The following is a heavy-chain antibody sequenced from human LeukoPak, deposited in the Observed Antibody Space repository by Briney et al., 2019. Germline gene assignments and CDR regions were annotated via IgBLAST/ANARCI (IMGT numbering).Heavy chain of an antibody. Sequence: HPGGSLRLSCAASGFTFSSYGMHWVRQAPGKGLEWVAVISYDGSNKYYADSVKGRFTISRDNPKNTLYLQISSLRAEDTAVYYCARDWGAAAGYWGQGTLVTVSS. D-gene: IGHD6-13*01. J-gene: IGHJ4*02. CDR2: ISYDGSNK. CDR3: ARDWGAAAGY. V-gene: IGHV3-30*03. CDR1: GFTFSSYG.